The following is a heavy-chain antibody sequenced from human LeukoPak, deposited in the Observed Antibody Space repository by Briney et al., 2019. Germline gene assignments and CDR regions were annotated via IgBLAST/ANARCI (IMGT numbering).Heavy chain of an antibody. CDR3: ARGRYCSADICSGGDAFDI. V-gene: IGHV4-4*07. D-gene: IGHD2-15*01. CDR1: GGSINNYY. Sequence: SETLSATCTVSGGSINNYYWSWIRQPAGKGLEWIGRIYTRGSTNYKPSLKSRVTMSVDTSKNQFSLKLSSVTAADTAVYYCARGRYCSADICSGGDAFDIWDQGTMVSVSS. CDR2: IYTRGST. J-gene: IGHJ3*02.